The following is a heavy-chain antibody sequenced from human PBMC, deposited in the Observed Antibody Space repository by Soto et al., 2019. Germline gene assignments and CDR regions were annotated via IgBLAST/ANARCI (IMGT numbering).Heavy chain of an antibody. CDR2: INPNSGGT. Sequence: ASVKVSFKASGYTFTGYYMHWVRQAPGQGLEWMGWINPNSGGTNYAQKFQGRVTMTRDTSISTAYMELSRLRSDDTAVYYCASAPGYCSSTSCYTFDYWGQGTLVTVSS. CDR1: GYTFTGYY. D-gene: IGHD2-2*02. J-gene: IGHJ4*02. CDR3: ASAPGYCSSTSCYTFDY. V-gene: IGHV1-2*02.